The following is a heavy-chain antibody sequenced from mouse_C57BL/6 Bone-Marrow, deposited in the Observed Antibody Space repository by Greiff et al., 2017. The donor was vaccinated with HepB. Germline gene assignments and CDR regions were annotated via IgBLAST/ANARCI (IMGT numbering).Heavy chain of an antibody. V-gene: IGHV7-3*01. CDR3: ASNYYYYAMDY. Sequence: EVQLQESGGGLVQPGGSLSLSCAASGFTFTDYYMSWVRQPPGKALEWLGFIRNKANGYTTEYSASVKGRFTISRDNSQSILYLQMNALRAEDSATYYCASNYYYYAMDYWGQGTSVTVSS. CDR2: IRNKANGYTT. D-gene: IGHD2-1*01. J-gene: IGHJ4*01. CDR1: GFTFTDYY.